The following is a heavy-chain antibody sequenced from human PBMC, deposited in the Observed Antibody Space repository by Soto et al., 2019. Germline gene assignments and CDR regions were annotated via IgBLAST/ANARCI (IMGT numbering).Heavy chain of an antibody. V-gene: IGHV4-59*01. Sequence: PSETLSLTCTVSGGSISSYYWSWIRQPPGKGLEWIGYIYYSGSTNYNPSLKSRVTISVDTSKNQFSLKLSSVTAADTAVYYCAREKRYSYGYYYGMDVWGQGTTVTAP. CDR2: IYYSGST. CDR1: GGSISSYY. J-gene: IGHJ6*02. D-gene: IGHD5-18*01. CDR3: AREKRYSYGYYYGMDV.